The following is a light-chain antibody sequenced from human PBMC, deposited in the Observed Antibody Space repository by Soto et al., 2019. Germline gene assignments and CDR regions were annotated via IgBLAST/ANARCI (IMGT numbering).Light chain of an antibody. CDR1: QSVSSN. Sequence: EIVMTQSPATLSVSPGERATLSCRASQSVSSNLAWYQQKPGQAPRLLIYGASTRATGIPARFSGSGSGTEFTLTISSLQSEDFAVYYCQQRRDSITFGQGTRLEIK. V-gene: IGKV3-15*01. CDR3: QQRRDSIT. J-gene: IGKJ5*01. CDR2: GAS.